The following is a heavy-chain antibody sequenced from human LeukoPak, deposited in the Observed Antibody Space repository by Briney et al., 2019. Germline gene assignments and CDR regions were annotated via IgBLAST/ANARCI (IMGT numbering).Heavy chain of an antibody. CDR2: IYYSGST. Sequence: SETLSLTCTVSGGSISSGGYCWSWIRLHPGKGLEWIGYIYYSGSTYYNPSLKSRVTISVDTSKNQFSLKLSSVTAADTAVYYCARDTEYYYDSSGYYYQDDAFDIWGQGTMVTVSS. CDR3: ARDTEYYYDSSGYYYQDDAFDI. CDR1: GGSISSGGYC. V-gene: IGHV4-31*03. J-gene: IGHJ3*02. D-gene: IGHD3-22*01.